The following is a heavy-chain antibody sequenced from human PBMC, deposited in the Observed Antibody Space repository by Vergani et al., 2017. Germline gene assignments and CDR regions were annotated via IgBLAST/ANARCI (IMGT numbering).Heavy chain of an antibody. D-gene: IGHD3-3*01. CDR2: INYSGST. CDR3: ARHGLGRGYYLYYYYGMDV. J-gene: IGHJ6*02. CDR1: GGSFSGYY. Sequence: QVQLQQWGAGLLKPSETLSLTCAVYGGSFSGYYWSWIRQPPGKGLEWIGEINYSGSTNYNPSLKSRVTISVDTSKNQFSLKLSSVTAADTAVYYCARHGLGRGYYLYYYYGMDVWGQGTTVTVSS. V-gene: IGHV4-34*01.